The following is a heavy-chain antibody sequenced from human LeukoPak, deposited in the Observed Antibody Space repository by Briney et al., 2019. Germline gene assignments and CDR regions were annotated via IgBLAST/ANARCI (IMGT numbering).Heavy chain of an antibody. Sequence: GGSLRLSCAASGFTFSSYWMSWVRQAPGKGLEWVANIKQNGSAQYYADSVKGRFTISRDNAKNSLYLQINSLRAEDTAVYYFVRQQTPVILEFSDGWGQGSLVTAS. CDR2: IKQNGSAQ. J-gene: IGHJ1*01. CDR3: VRQQTPVILEFSDG. V-gene: IGHV3-7*01. D-gene: IGHD3-16*02. CDR1: GFTFSSYW.